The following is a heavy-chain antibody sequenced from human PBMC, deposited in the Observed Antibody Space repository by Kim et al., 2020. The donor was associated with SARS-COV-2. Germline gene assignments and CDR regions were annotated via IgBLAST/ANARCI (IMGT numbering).Heavy chain of an antibody. J-gene: IGHJ4*02. Sequence: ASVKVSCKASGYTFTSYDINWVRQATGQGLEWMGWMNPNSGNTGYAQKFQGRVTMTRNTSISTAYMELSSLRSEDTAVYYCAREYRCYDYVWGSYRKGGDYWGQGTLVTVSS. CDR3: AREYRCYDYVWGSYRKGGDY. V-gene: IGHV1-8*01. CDR1: GYTFTSYD. CDR2: MNPNSGNT. D-gene: IGHD3-16*02.